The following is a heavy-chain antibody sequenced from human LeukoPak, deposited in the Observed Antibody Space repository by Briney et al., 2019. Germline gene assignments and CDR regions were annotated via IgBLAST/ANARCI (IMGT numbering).Heavy chain of an antibody. CDR1: GFAFSMNW. V-gene: IGHV3-74*01. CDR2: IKTDGSST. CDR3: ARELSGGNDY. Sequence: TGGSLRLSCAASGFAFSMNWMQWVRQAPGKGLVWVSRIKTDGSSTSYADSVKGRFTVSRDNAKNMLFLQMNSLSAEDTAVYYCARELSGGNDYWGQGTLVTVSS. D-gene: IGHD2-2*01. J-gene: IGHJ4*02.